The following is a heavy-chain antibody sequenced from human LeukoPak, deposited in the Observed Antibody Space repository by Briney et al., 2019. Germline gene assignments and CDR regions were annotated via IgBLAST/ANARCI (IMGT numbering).Heavy chain of an antibody. J-gene: IGHJ5*02. CDR2: IKPDGSEK. D-gene: IGHD1-1*01. V-gene: IGHV3-7*05. Sequence: PGGSLRLSRAASGFNFNDYWMTWVRQAAGKGLEWVANIKPDGSEKYYVDSVKGRFTISRDNAKRSLYLQMNSLTAEDTAVYDCARFRRHTDDDEAHGDRWGQGTLVTVSS. CDR3: ARFRRHTDDDEAHGDR. CDR1: GFNFNDYW.